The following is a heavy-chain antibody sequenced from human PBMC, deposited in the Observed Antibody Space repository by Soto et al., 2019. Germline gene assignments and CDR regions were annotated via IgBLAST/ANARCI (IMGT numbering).Heavy chain of an antibody. Sequence: GECLKISCKGSCWSCISDWVICVRQKPGKGLEWRGRIDPSDSYTNYSPSFQGHVTISADKSISTAYLQWSSLKASDTAMYYCASGLSPSGRAAAGYYYYGMDVWGQGTTVTVSS. CDR1: CWSCISDW. V-gene: IGHV5-10-1*01. D-gene: IGHD6-13*01. CDR2: IDPSDSYT. CDR3: ASGLSPSGRAAAGYYYYGMDV. J-gene: IGHJ6*02.